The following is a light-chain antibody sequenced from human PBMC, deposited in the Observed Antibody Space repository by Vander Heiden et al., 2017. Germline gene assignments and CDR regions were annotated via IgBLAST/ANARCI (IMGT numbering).Light chain of an antibody. J-gene: IGLJ2*01. CDR1: SSNIGSNY. CDR3: AAWDDSLSSPV. CDR2: RNN. Sequence: QSVLTQPPSASGTPGQRVTISCSGSSSNIGSNYLYWYQQLPGTAPKLLIYRNNQRPSGVPDRFSGSKSGTSASLAISGLRSEDEADYYCAAWDDSLSSPVFGGGTKLTGL. V-gene: IGLV1-47*01.